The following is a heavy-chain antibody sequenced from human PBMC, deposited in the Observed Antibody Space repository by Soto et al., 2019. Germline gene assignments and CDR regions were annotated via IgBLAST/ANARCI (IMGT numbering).Heavy chain of an antibody. D-gene: IGHD1-1*01. J-gene: IGHJ6*03. CDR1: GFTFSSYS. Sequence: GGSLRLSCAASGFTFSSYSMNWIRQAPGKGLEWVSSITSSSPYMSYADSVKGRLAISRDNAKNSLYLQMDSLRAEDTAVYYCARASLPTSSYYFYMDVWGKGTTVTVSS. CDR2: ITSSSPYM. V-gene: IGHV3-21*01. CDR3: ARASLPTSSYYFYMDV.